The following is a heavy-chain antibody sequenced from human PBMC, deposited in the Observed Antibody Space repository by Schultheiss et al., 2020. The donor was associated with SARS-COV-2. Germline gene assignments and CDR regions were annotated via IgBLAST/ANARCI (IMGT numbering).Heavy chain of an antibody. D-gene: IGHD6-19*01. V-gene: IGHV3-21*01. Sequence: LSLTCAASGFTFSSYSMNWVLQAPGKGLEWVSSISSSSSYIYYADSVKGRFTISRDNAKNSLYLQMNSLRAEDTAVYYCARDRKAVAGSHDYWGQGTLVTVSS. CDR3: ARDRKAVAGSHDY. CDR1: GFTFSSYS. J-gene: IGHJ4*02. CDR2: ISSSSSYI.